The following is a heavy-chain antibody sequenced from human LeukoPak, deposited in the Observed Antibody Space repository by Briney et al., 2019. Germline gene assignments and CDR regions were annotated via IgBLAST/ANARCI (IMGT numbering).Heavy chain of an antibody. V-gene: IGHV3-23*01. J-gene: IGHJ4*02. CDR2: ISGSGGDT. Sequence: GGSLRLSCAASGFTFRNYAIYWVRQAPGKGLEWVSGISGSGGDTYFADSVKGRFTISRDHSKNTVFLQMNSLRAEDTAVYYCAKTTAGNSSGRYPGWPVDYWGQGTLVTVSS. CDR3: AKTTAGNSSGRYPGWPVDY. CDR1: GFTFRNYA. D-gene: IGHD6-19*01.